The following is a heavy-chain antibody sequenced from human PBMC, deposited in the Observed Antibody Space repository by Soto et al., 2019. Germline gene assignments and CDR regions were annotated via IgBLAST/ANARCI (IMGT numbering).Heavy chain of an antibody. Sequence: GGSLRLSXTGLGFNLANYALTWVRQAPGKGLEWVGFIRGETNGGTADYAASLKGRITISRDDSKSIAYLEINSLQTEYTAVYYCTRYYYESSGYYVYWGQGTLVTVSS. CDR1: GFNLANYA. J-gene: IGHJ4*02. CDR2: IRGETNGGTA. CDR3: TRYYYESSGYYVY. V-gene: IGHV3-49*04. D-gene: IGHD3-22*01.